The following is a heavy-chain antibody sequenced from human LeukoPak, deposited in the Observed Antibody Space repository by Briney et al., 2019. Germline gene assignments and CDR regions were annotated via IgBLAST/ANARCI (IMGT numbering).Heavy chain of an antibody. CDR2: MYYSGST. Sequence: SETLSLTCTVSGGSISSGDYYWSWIRQPPAHRPAWIAYMYYSGSTYYNPSLKSRVTMSADTSKNQLSLKLSSVTAADTAVYYCARPYYYDSRIDPWGQGILVTVSS. V-gene: IGHV4-30-4*01. D-gene: IGHD3-22*01. CDR1: GGSISSGDYY. J-gene: IGHJ5*02. CDR3: ARPYYYDSRIDP.